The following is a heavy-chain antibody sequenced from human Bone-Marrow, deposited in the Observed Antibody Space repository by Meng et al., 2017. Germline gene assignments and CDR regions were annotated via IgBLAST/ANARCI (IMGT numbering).Heavy chain of an antibody. D-gene: IGHD5-12*01. CDR2: ISSSSSAI. J-gene: IGHJ6*02. CDR1: GFTFSSYE. Sequence: GESLKISCAASGFTFSSYEMNWIRQAPGKGLEWISCISSSSSAIHYADSVKGRFTISRDNAKNSLYLQMYSLRVEDSATYYCAGSGYAIINYHYGMDVWGQGTTVTVSS. CDR3: AGSGYAIINYHYGMDV. V-gene: IGHV3-48*03.